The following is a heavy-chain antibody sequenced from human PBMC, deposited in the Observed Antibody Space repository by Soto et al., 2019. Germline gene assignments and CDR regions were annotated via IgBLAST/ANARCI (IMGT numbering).Heavy chain of an antibody. Sequence: QVQLVESGGGLVTPGGSLRLSCAASGFTFSDYYMSWSRQAPGKRLEWVSYISISGSTIYDADSVKGRFTISRDNAKNSLYLQMNSLRAEDTAVYYCARDGTYDYGDYVLDYWGQGTLVTVSS. D-gene: IGHD4-17*01. J-gene: IGHJ4*02. V-gene: IGHV3-11*01. CDR1: GFTFSDYY. CDR2: ISISGSTI. CDR3: ARDGTYDYGDYVLDY.